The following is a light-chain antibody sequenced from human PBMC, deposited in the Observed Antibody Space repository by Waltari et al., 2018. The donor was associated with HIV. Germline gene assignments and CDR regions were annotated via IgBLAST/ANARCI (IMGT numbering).Light chain of an antibody. Sequence: QSALTQPASVSGSPGQSITISCTGTSSDVGGSTYLSWYQQHPGKAPKLMIYEVSNRPSGVSNRFSGSKSGNTASLTISGLQAEDEADYYCSSYTSSSSVVFGGGTKLTVL. CDR2: EVS. V-gene: IGLV2-14*01. CDR1: SSDVGGSTY. J-gene: IGLJ2*01. CDR3: SSYTSSSSVV.